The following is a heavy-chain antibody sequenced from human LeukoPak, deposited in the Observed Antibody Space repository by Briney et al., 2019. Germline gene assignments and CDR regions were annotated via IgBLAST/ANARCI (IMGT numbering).Heavy chain of an antibody. J-gene: IGHJ2*01. CDR2: ISAYNGDI. CDR3: ARGPSYWYFDL. V-gene: IGHV1-18*01. Sequence: ASVKVSCKASGYTFTSYGVSWVRQAPGQGLEWMGWISAYNGDINSAQSLQGRVTMTTDTSTSTAYMELRSLRSDDTAVYYCARGPSYWYFDLWGRGTLVTVSS. CDR1: GYTFTSYG.